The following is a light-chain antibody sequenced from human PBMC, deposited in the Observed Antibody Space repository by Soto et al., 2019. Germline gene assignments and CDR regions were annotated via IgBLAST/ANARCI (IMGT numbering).Light chain of an antibody. J-gene: IGKJ2*01. CDR2: DAS. CDR3: QQRSNWPPYT. Sequence: EIVLTQSPATLSLSPGERATLSCRASQSVSSYLAWYQQKPGQAPRLLIYDASNRATGIPARFSGSGSGTDFPLTISSLEPEDFAVYYCQQRSNWPPYTFGQGTNLEIK. V-gene: IGKV3-11*01. CDR1: QSVSSY.